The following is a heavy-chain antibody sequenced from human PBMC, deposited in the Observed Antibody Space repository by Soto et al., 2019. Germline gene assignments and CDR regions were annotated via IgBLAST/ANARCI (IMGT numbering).Heavy chain of an antibody. CDR2: IYYSGYT. CDR1: GDSFSSGDYK. V-gene: IGHV4-30-4*01. Sequence: QVQLQESGPGRVKPSQTLSLTCTVSGDSFSSGDYKWSWIRQPPGKGLEWIGYIYYSGYTYNNSSLKSRLTMSVDTSKNQFSLKLRYVTAADTAVYYCARSGDYGAFDYWGQGTLVTVSS. D-gene: IGHD4-17*01. J-gene: IGHJ4*02. CDR3: ARSGDYGAFDY.